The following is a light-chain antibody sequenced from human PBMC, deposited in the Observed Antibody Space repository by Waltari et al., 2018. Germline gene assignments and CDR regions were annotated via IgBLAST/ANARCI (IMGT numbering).Light chain of an antibody. J-gene: IGKJ2*01. CDR1: QDISNY. Sequence: DIQMTQSPSSLSASVGDRVTITCQASQDISNYLNWYQEKQGKAPKLLIYDASNLQIGVPSRFSGSGSGTDFTFTISSLQPEDIATYYCQHYDNLPMYTFGQGTKLEI. CDR3: QHYDNLPMYT. V-gene: IGKV1-33*01. CDR2: DAS.